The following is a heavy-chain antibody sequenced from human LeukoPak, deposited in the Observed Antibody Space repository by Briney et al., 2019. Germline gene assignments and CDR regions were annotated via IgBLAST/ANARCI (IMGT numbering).Heavy chain of an antibody. CDR3: ARDYPQVNDFWSGYLGGFVDY. J-gene: IGHJ4*02. CDR2: INPNSGGT. V-gene: IGHV1-2*02. CDR1: GYTFTGYY. D-gene: IGHD3-3*01. Sequence: SXXVSCKASGYTFTGYYMHWVRQAPGQGLEWMGGINPNSGGTNYAQKFKGRVTMTRDTSISTAYMELSRLRSDDTAVYYCARDYPQVNDFWSGYLGGFVDYWGQGTLVTVSS.